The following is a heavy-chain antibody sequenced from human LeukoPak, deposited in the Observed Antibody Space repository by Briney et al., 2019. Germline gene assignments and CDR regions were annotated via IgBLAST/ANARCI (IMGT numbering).Heavy chain of an antibody. J-gene: IGHJ4*02. V-gene: IGHV3-48*04. D-gene: IGHD1-1*01. CDR1: GFTFSDYS. CDR3: ARDHNYASDN. Sequence: GGSLRPSCAASGFTFSDYSMNWVRQAPGKGLEWISYIGISSGNTKYADSVKGRFTISGDNAKNSLYLQMNSLRVEDTAVYYCARDHNYASDNWGQGTLVTVSS. CDR2: IGISSGNT.